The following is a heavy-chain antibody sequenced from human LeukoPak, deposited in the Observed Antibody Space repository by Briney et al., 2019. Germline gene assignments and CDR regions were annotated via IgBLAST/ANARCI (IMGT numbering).Heavy chain of an antibody. J-gene: IGHJ6*02. Sequence: PGRSMRLSCVASGFTFDNYVMHWVRQTPGKGLEWVSGISWNSVTIGYADSVEGRFTTSRDNAKSSLYLQMNSLRGEDTALYYCAKGGYSPNYYGMDVWGQGTTVTVSS. CDR3: AKGGYSPNYYGMDV. V-gene: IGHV3-9*01. D-gene: IGHD5-18*01. CDR2: ISWNSVTI. CDR1: GFTFDNYV.